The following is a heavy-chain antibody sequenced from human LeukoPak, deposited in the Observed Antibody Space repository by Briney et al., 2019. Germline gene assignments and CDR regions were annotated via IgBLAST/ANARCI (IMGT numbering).Heavy chain of an antibody. Sequence: GGSLRLSCAASGFTFSSYSMSWVRQAPGKGLEWVSAISGSGSDTEYADSVKGRFTISRDNSKTTLYLQMSSLRVEDTAVYYWARERLGDADWYFHLWGRGTLVTVSS. CDR3: ARERLGDADWYFHL. D-gene: IGHD3-16*01. CDR2: ISGSGSDT. CDR1: GFTFSSYS. V-gene: IGHV3-23*01. J-gene: IGHJ2*01.